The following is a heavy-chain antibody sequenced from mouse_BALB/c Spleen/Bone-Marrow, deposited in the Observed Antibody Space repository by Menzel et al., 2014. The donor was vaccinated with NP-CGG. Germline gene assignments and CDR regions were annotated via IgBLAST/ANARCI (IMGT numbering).Heavy chain of an antibody. J-gene: IGHJ3*01. CDR2: IYPSTGYT. V-gene: IGHV1-7*01. CDR3: ARDDYAY. D-gene: IGHD2-4*01. CDR1: GYTFTSYW. Sequence: QVQLQQSGAELAKPGASVKMSCKASGYTFTSYWMHWVKQRPGQGLEWIGYIYPSTGYTEYNQEVKDKVTLTADKSSSTACMQLSSLTSEDSAGCYCARDDYAYWGQGTLVTVSA.